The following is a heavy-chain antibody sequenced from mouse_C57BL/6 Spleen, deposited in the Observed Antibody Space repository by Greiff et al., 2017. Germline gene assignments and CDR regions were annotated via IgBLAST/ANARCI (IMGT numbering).Heavy chain of an antibody. V-gene: IGHV1-54*01. Sequence: VQLQQSGAELVRPGTSVKVSCKASGYAFTNYLMEWVKQRPGQGLEWIGVINPGSGGTNYNEKFKGKATLTADKSSSTAYMQLSSLTSEDSAVYFVARSADYYGDLYYAMDYWGQGTSVTVSS. CDR3: ARSADYYGDLYYAMDY. D-gene: IGHD2-13*01. J-gene: IGHJ4*01. CDR2: INPGSGGT. CDR1: GYAFTNYL.